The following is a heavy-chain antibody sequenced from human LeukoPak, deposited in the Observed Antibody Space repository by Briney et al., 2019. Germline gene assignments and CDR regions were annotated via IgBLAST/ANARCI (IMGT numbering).Heavy chain of an antibody. D-gene: IGHD2-2*01. V-gene: IGHV1-58*01. CDR1: GFTFTSSA. Sequence: SVKVSCKASGFTFTSSAVQWVRQARGQRLEWIGWIVVGSGNTNYAQKFQERVTITRDMSTSTAYMELSSLRSEDTAVYYCAAEPWYCSSTSCYESYYYYGMDVWGQGTTVTVSS. CDR3: AAEPWYCSSTSCYESYYYYGMDV. J-gene: IGHJ6*02. CDR2: IVVGSGNT.